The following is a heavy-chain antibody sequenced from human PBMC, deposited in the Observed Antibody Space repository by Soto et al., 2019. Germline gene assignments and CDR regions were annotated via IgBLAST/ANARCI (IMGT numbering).Heavy chain of an antibody. CDR3: TSDLNGDGLDYYYGMDV. CDR1: GFTFSNAW. Sequence: GGSLRLSCAASGFTFSNAWMSWVRQAPGKGLEWVGRIKSKSDGGATDYAAPVKGRFNISRYDSKNTLYLQMNSLKTEDTAVYYCTSDLNGDGLDYYYGMDVWGQGTTVTVSS. CDR2: IKSKSDGGAT. V-gene: IGHV3-15*01. J-gene: IGHJ6*02. D-gene: IGHD4-17*01.